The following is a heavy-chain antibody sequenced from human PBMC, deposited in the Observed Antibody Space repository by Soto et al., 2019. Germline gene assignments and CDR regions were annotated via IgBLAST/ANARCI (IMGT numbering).Heavy chain of an antibody. CDR3: ARRGSGSYYDY. CDR1: GFTLSSYA. D-gene: IGHD1-26*01. J-gene: IGHJ4*02. V-gene: IGHV3-23*01. CDR2: ISGSGGST. Sequence: GVSLRLSCAASGFTLSSYAMMLVRQAPGKGLEWVSAISGSGGSTYYADSVKGRFTISRDNSKNTLYLQMNSLRAEDTAVYYCARRGSGSYYDYWGQGTLVTVSS.